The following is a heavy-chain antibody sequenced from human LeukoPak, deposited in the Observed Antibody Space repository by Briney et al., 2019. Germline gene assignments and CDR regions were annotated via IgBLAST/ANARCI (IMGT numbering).Heavy chain of an antibody. CDR1: GFTFSSYG. CDR3: AKEPHSDYSDHTDSFDI. CDR2: INVDGTST. D-gene: IGHD4-17*01. Sequence: GGSLRLSCAASGFTFSSYGMNWVRQAPGKGLVWVQLINVDGTSTDYADSVKGRFSISRDNAKNTLYLQMNSLRSEDTAVYYCAKEPHSDYSDHTDSFDIWGQGTMVTVSS. V-gene: IGHV3-74*01. J-gene: IGHJ3*02.